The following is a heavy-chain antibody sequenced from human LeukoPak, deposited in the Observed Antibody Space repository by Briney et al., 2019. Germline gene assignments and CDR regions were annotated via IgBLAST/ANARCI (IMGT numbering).Heavy chain of an antibody. CDR3: ARSSSSSAFDI. D-gene: IGHD6-13*01. J-gene: IGHJ3*02. Sequence: GRSLRLSCAASGFTVDDYAMHWVRQAPGKGLEWVSGISWNSGSIGYADSVKGRFTISRDNAKNSLYLQMNSLRAEDTALYYCARSSSSSAFDIWGQGTMVTVSS. CDR2: ISWNSGSI. V-gene: IGHV3-9*01. CDR1: GFTVDDYA.